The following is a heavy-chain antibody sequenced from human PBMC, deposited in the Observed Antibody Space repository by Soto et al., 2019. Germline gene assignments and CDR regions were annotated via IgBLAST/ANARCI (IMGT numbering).Heavy chain of an antibody. CDR2: IIPMLGMS. V-gene: IGHV1-69*02. J-gene: IGHJ4*02. CDR3: ATNYGSGSTHFDN. D-gene: IGHD3-10*01. Sequence: QVQLVQCGAEVKTPGSSVKVSCTASGDTFNFYTLSWVRQAPGQGLEWMGRIIPMLGMSNYAQKFQGRVTMIADNSTRTVYMVLSGLRSEDTALYYCATNYGSGSTHFDNWGQGTLVTVSS. CDR1: GDTFNFYT.